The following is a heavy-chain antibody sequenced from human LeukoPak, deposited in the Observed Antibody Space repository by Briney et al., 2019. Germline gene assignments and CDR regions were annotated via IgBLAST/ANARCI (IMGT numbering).Heavy chain of an antibody. CDR2: ISASGGTT. D-gene: IGHD3-10*01. V-gene: IGHV3-23*01. J-gene: IGHJ5*02. CDR3: AKNELLWFGEFDP. CDR1: GFTFSSYA. Sequence: GGSLRLSCAASGFTFSSYAISWVRQAPGKGLEWVSAISASGGTTYYADSVKGRFTISRDSSKNTLYLQMNSLRAEDTAVYYCAKNELLWFGEFDPWGQGTLVTVSS.